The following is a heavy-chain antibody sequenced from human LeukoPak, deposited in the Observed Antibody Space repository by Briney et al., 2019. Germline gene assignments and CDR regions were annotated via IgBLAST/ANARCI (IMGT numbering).Heavy chain of an antibody. Sequence: PGGSLRLSCAAFGFTFSDYWMHWVRQAPGKGLVWVSRLNNDGTSTRYADSVKGRFTISRDNARNTVYLQMNSLRAEDTAVYYCARARYSYTGIVDYWGQGTLVTVSS. CDR2: LNNDGTST. V-gene: IGHV3-74*01. D-gene: IGHD5-18*01. CDR3: ARARYSYTGIVDY. CDR1: GFTFSDYW. J-gene: IGHJ4*02.